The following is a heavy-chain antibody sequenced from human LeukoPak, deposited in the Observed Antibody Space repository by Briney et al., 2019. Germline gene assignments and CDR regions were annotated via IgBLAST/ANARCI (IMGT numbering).Heavy chain of an antibody. D-gene: IGHD3-10*01. J-gene: IGHJ6*02. Sequence: ASVKVSCKASGYTFTSYHMHWVRQAPGQGLEWMGIINPSGGSTSYAQKFQGRVTMTTDTSTSTAYMELRSLRSDDTAVYYCARDAMVRGVLKWYYYYGMDVWGQGTTVTVSS. CDR1: GYTFTSYH. V-gene: IGHV1-46*01. CDR2: INPSGGST. CDR3: ARDAMVRGVLKWYYYYGMDV.